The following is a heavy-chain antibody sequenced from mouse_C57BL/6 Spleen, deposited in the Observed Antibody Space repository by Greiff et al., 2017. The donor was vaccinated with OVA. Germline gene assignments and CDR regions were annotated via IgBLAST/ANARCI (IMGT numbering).Heavy chain of an antibody. CDR1: GYAFSSSW. V-gene: IGHV1-82*01. Sequence: VQLQQSGPELVKPGASVKISCKASGYAFSSSWMNWVKQRPGKGLEWIGRIYPGDGDTNYNGKFKGKATLTADKSSSTAYMQLSSLTSEDSSVYFCARDSGRRFADWGQGTLVTVSA. J-gene: IGHJ3*01. CDR2: IYPGDGDT. CDR3: ARDSGRRFAD. D-gene: IGHD1-2*01.